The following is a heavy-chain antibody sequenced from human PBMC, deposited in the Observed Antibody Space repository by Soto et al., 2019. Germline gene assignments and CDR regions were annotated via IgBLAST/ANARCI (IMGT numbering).Heavy chain of an antibody. CDR2: SSAYNGNT. Sequence: QVQLVQSGAEVKKPGASVKVSCKASGYTFTSYGISWVRQAPGQGLEWMGWSSAYNGNTNYAQKLQGRVTMTTDTSTSTAYMGLRSLRSDDTAVYYCARDLDDRWGGARYYYGMDVWGQGTTVTVSS. CDR1: GYTFTSYG. V-gene: IGHV1-18*01. CDR3: ARDLDDRWGGARYYYGMDV. J-gene: IGHJ6*02. D-gene: IGHD3-10*01.